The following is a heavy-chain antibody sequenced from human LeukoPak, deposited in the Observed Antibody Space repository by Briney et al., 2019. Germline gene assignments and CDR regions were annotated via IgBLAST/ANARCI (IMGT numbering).Heavy chain of an antibody. CDR1: GFTFSSFW. D-gene: IGHD3-3*01. CDR2: IKKDGSQK. CDR3: TRVFGGYDVSDY. J-gene: IGHJ4*02. V-gene: IGHV3-7*03. Sequence: PGGSLRLSCAAFGFTFSSFWMSWVRQAPGKGLEWVANIKKDGSQKYYVDSVEGRFTISRDSAKNSLYLQMDSLRVDDTAVYYCTRVFGGYDVSDYWGQGTLVTVSS.